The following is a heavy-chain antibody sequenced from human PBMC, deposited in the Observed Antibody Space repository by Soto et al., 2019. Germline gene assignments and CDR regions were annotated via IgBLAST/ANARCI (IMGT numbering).Heavy chain of an antibody. CDR2: ISGSGGRT. CDR3: AKGGYYSLFDI. J-gene: IGHJ3*02. Sequence: LRLSCVASGFPFSSYAMSGVRQTPGKGLEWVSGISGSGGRTYYADSVKGRFTISRDNSNNTLSLQMHILRVEDTAVYFCAKGGYYSLFDIWGQGTMVTVSS. V-gene: IGHV3-23*01. D-gene: IGHD3-16*01. CDR1: GFPFSSYA.